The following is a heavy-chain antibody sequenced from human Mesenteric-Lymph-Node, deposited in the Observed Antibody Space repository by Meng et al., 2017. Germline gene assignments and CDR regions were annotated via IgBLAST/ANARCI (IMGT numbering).Heavy chain of an antibody. D-gene: IGHD3-9*01. J-gene: IGHJ4*02. CDR1: GIIFKNAW. CDR3: TTVELTGLHSPSYYFDY. V-gene: IGHV3-15*01. CDR2: IKSKSDGGTT. Sequence: GESLKISCATSGIIFKNAWMSWVRQAPGKGLEWVGRIKSKSDGGTTDYAAAVKDRFTMSRDDSKNTLFLQMNGLKTEDTALYYRTTVELTGLHSPSYYFDYWGQGTLVTVSS.